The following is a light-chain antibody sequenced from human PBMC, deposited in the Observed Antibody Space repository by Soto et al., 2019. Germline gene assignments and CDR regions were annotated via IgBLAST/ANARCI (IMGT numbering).Light chain of an antibody. CDR1: SGDVGNYNY. V-gene: IGLV2-14*01. CDR3: TSPTPGSLYV. Sequence: QSVLTQPASVSGAPGQSIRIAWTGGSGDVGNYNYVSWYQQYPGRVPKLLIYMVSNRASGVSNRFSGSKSGNTASLTISGLQAEDEADYFCTSPTPGSLYVFGTGTKVTVL. CDR2: MVS. J-gene: IGLJ1*01.